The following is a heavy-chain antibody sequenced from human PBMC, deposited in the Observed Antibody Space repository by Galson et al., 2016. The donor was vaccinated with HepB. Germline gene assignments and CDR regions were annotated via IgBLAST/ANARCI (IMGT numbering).Heavy chain of an antibody. J-gene: IGHJ4*02. CDR1: GFTFSSYW. CDR2: VKQDGSEK. Sequence: SLRLSCAASGFTFSSYWMSWVRQAPGKGLEWVANVKQDGSEKYYVDSVKGRFTISRDNAKNSLYLQMNSLRAEDTAVYYCARDGPHDFWSGYPFDSWGQGTLVTVSS. V-gene: IGHV3-7*01. D-gene: IGHD3-3*01. CDR3: ARDGPHDFWSGYPFDS.